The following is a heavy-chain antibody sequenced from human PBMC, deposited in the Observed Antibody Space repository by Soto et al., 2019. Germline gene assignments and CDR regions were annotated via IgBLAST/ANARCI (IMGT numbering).Heavy chain of an antibody. Sequence: GASVKVSCKASGYTFTSYAMHWVRQAPGQRLEWMGWINAGNGNTKYSQKFQGRVTITRDTSASTAYMELSSLRSEDTAVYYCARDRCSGDSCYYVPDWGQGTLVTVSS. V-gene: IGHV1-3*01. CDR2: INAGNGNT. CDR3: ARDRCSGDSCYYVPD. J-gene: IGHJ4*02. CDR1: GYTFTSYA. D-gene: IGHD2-15*01.